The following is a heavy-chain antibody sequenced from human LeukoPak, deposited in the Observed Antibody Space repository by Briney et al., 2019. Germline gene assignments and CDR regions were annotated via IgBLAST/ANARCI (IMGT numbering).Heavy chain of an antibody. CDR1: GFTFSDYY. D-gene: IGHD3-10*01. V-gene: IGHV3-11*01. CDR3: AKGLLLWFGRTYGEFDY. J-gene: IGHJ4*02. Sequence: GGSLRLSCAASGFTFSDYYMSWIRQAPGKGLEWVSYISSSGSTIYYADSVKGRFTISRDNAKNSLYLQMNSLRAEDTAVYYCAKGLLLWFGRTYGEFDYWGQGTLVTVSS. CDR2: ISSSGSTI.